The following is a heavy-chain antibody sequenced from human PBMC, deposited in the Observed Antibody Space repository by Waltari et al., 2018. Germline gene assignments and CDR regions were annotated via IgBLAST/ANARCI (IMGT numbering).Heavy chain of an antibody. CDR3: AGNYGDFLIFDY. Sequence: QVQLQESGPGLVKPSETLSLTCTVSGGSISSYYWSWIRQPPGKGLEWIGYIYYSGRTNYNPSLKGRVTISVDTSKNQFSLKLSSVTAADTAVYYCAGNYGDFLIFDYWGQGTLVTVSS. CDR2: IYYSGRT. CDR1: GGSISSYY. J-gene: IGHJ4*02. D-gene: IGHD4-17*01. V-gene: IGHV4-59*08.